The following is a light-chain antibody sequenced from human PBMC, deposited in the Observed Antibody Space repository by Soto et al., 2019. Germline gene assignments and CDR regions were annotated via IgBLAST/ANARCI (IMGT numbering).Light chain of an antibody. Sequence: DIQMTQSPSSLSASVGDKVTITCQASQDINNYLNWYQQKPGKAPKLLIYDASHLETGVPSRFSGSGSGTDFTFAISSLQPEDIATYYFQQSDNLPLTFGGGTEVQI. CDR1: QDINNY. J-gene: IGKJ4*01. CDR3: QQSDNLPLT. CDR2: DAS. V-gene: IGKV1-33*01.